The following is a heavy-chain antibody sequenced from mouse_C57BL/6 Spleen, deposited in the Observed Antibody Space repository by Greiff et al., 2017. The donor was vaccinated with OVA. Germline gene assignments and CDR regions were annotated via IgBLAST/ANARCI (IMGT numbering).Heavy chain of an antibody. CDR3: ARRAGDYDPFDY. CDR1: GNTFPSSW. J-gene: IGHJ2*01. Sequence: QVQLQRSGAELVKPGASVKLSCKASGNTFPSSWMPWVKQRPGRGLEWIGRIDPNSGGTKYNEKFKSKATLTVDKPSSTAYMQLSSLTSEDSAVYYCARRAGDYDPFDYWGQGTTLTVSS. D-gene: IGHD2-4*01. CDR2: IDPNSGGT. V-gene: IGHV1-72*01.